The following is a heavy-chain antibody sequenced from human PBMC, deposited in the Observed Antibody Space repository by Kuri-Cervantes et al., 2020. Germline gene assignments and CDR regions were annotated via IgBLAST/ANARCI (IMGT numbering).Heavy chain of an antibody. CDR1: GFTFRSFW. Sequence: GGSLRLSCAASGFTFRSFWMHWVRQAPGKGLVWVSRINSDGSSTTYADSVKGRFTISRDNSKNTLYLQMNSLRAEDTAVYYCARDRDCSSTSCYNAFDIWGQGTMVTVSS. D-gene: IGHD2-2*02. J-gene: IGHJ3*02. CDR2: INSDGSST. V-gene: IGHV3-74*01. CDR3: ARDRDCSSTSCYNAFDI.